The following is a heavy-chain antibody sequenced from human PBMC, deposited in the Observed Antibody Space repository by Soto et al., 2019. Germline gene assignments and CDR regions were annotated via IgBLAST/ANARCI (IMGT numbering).Heavy chain of an antibody. CDR1: GFIFDEYA. D-gene: IGHD4-17*01. J-gene: IGHJ4*02. Sequence: EVQLVESGGGLVQPGRSLRLSCAASGFIFDEYAMHWVRQAPGKGLEWVSSISWNSGNIGYAVSVKGRFTNSRDNAKKSLYLQMNSVRGEDRAFYYCAQGASTTVFAINELWGQGPRVNVSS. CDR2: ISWNSGNI. V-gene: IGHV3-9*01. CDR3: AQGASTTVFAINEL.